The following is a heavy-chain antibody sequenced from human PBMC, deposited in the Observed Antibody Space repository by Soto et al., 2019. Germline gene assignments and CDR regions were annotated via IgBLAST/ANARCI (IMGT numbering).Heavy chain of an antibody. J-gene: IGHJ6*02. Sequence: PSETLSLTCAVYGGSFSGYYWSWIRQPPGKGLEWIGEINHSGSTNYNPSLKSRVTISVDTSKNQFSLKLSSVTAADTAVYYCARALRYYDSSGYYLRYYYYYGMDVWGQGTTVTVS. V-gene: IGHV4-34*01. CDR3: ARALRYYDSSGYYLRYYYYYGMDV. CDR2: INHSGST. D-gene: IGHD3-22*01. CDR1: GGSFSGYY.